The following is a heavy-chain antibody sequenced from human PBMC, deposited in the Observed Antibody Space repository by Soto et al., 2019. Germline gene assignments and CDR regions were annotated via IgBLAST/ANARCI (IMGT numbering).Heavy chain of an antibody. J-gene: IGHJ4*02. CDR1: GFTFSSYA. Sequence: EVQLLESGGGLVQPGGSLRLSCAASGFTFSSYAMSWVRQAPGKGLEWVSAISGSGGSTYYADSVKGRFTISRDNSKNTLYLQMNSLRAEDTAVYYCAKDQYYYGSGSYYTGFDYWGQGTLVTVSS. D-gene: IGHD3-10*01. CDR3: AKDQYYYGSGSYYTGFDY. CDR2: ISGSGGST. V-gene: IGHV3-23*01.